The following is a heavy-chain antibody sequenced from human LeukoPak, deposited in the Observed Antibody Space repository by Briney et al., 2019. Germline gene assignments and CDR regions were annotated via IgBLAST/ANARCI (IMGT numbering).Heavy chain of an antibody. Sequence: PSETLSLTCAVYGGSFSGYYWSWIRQPPGKGLEWIREINHSGSTNYNPSLKSRVTISVDTSKNQFSLKLSSVTAADTAVYYCARGRYYYDSSGYWYYFDYWGQGALVTDSS. CDR2: INHSGST. V-gene: IGHV4-34*01. J-gene: IGHJ4*02. D-gene: IGHD3-22*01. CDR3: ARGRYYYDSSGYWYYFDY. CDR1: GGSFSGYY.